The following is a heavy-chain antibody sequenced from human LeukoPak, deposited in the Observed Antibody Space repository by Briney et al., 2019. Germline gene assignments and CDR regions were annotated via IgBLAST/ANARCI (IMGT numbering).Heavy chain of an antibody. D-gene: IGHD3-10*01. J-gene: IGHJ5*02. CDR3: VRDMAGVTYP. Sequence: GGSLRLSCVASGFTFGSYWMHWVRQPPGKGLVWVSRIKSDGSSTSYADSVRGRFTISRDNAKNTLYVQMNSLRAEDTAVYYCVRDMAGVTYPWGQGILVTVSS. CDR2: IKSDGSST. CDR1: GFTFGSYW. V-gene: IGHV3-74*01.